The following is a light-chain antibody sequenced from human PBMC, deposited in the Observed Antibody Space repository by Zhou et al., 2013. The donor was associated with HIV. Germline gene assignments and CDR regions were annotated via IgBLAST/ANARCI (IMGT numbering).Light chain of an antibody. V-gene: IGKV1-39*01. J-gene: IGKJ1*01. CDR1: QSISRY. CDR3: QQSYSSPWT. CDR2: GVS. Sequence: DIQMTQSPSSLSASVGDRVTITCRTSQSISRYLNWYLQKPGKAPKVLIYGVSTLQSGVPSRFSGSGSGTDFTLTISSLQPEDSATYYCQQSYSSPWTFGQGTTVEIK.